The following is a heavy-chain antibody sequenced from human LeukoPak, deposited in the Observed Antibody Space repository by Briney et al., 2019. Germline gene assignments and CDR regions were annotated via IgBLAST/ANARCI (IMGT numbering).Heavy chain of an antibody. V-gene: IGHV3-48*03. CDR2: ISTSGSSR. CDR3: ARGWSRDY. CDR1: GFTFSTYE. Sequence: GGSLRLSCAASGFTFSTYEMNWVRQAPGKGLEWVSYISTSGSSRFYADSVRGRFTLSRDNVKDSLSLQMSSLRVEDTAVYFCARGWSRDYWGQGTLVTVSS. J-gene: IGHJ4*02.